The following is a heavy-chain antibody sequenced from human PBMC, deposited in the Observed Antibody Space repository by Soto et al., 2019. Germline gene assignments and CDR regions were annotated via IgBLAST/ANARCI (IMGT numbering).Heavy chain of an antibody. CDR2: ISSSSSYI. V-gene: IGHV3-21*01. CDR3: ARSIGNYYDSSGYYYEYFQH. D-gene: IGHD3-22*01. CDR1: GFTFSSYS. J-gene: IGHJ1*01. Sequence: EVQLVESGGGLVKPGGSLRLSCAASGFTFSSYSMNWVRQAPGKGLEWVSSISSSSSYIYYADSVKGRFTISRDNAKNSLYLQMNSLRAEDKAVYYCARSIGNYYDSSGYYYEYFQHWGQGTLVTVSS.